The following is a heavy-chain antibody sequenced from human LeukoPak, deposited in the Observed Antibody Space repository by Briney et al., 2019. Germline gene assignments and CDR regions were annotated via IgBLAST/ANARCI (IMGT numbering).Heavy chain of an antibody. V-gene: IGHV3-48*04. J-gene: IGHJ4*02. CDR3: AKDRANWAIDD. CDR1: GFTFSSYA. CDR2: IGGDGIA. Sequence: AGGSLRLSCAASGFTFSSYAMSWVRQAPGKGLEWISYIGGDGIAFYADSVKGRFTASKDDARKSMYLQMNSLRVEDTAVYYCAKDRANWAIDDWGQGTQVTVSS. D-gene: IGHD3-16*01.